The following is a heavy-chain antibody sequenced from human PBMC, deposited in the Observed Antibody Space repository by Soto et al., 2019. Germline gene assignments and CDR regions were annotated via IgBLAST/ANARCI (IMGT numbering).Heavy chain of an antibody. CDR2: IIPIAAIA. CDR1: GGTFSRYT. CDR3: ARGSTIVRGAPSWFDP. D-gene: IGHD3-10*01. V-gene: IGHV1-69*02. J-gene: IGHJ5*02. Sequence: QVQLVQSGAEVKKPGSSVKVSCKASGGTFSRYTINWVRQAPGQGLEWMGRIIPIAAIANYTQKFQGGVTITVDKSSTTAYMELSSVRSADTAVYYCARGSTIVRGAPSWFDPWGQGTLVPVSS.